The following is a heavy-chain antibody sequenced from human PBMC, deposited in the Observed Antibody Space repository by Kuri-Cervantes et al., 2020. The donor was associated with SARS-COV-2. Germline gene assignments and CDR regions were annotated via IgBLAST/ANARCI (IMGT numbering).Heavy chain of an antibody. CDR1: GYTFTSYG. V-gene: IGHV1-18*01. CDR2: ISAYNGNT. CDR3: ARGEGAAPDLDAFDI. D-gene: IGHD1-26*01. J-gene: IGHJ3*02. Sequence: ASVKVSCKASGYTFTSYGISWVRQAPGQGLEWMGWISAYNGNTHYAQKLQGRVTMTTDTSTSTAYMELRSLRSDDTAVYYCARGEGAAPDLDAFDIWGQGTMVTVSS.